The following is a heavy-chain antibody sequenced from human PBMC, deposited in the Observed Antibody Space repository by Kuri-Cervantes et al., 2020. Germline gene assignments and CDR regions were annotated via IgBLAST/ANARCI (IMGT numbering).Heavy chain of an antibody. D-gene: IGHD6-13*01. CDR1: GFTFSSYW. Sequence: GESLKISCAASGFTFSSYWMSWVRQAPGKGLEWVANIKQDGSEKYYVDSVKGRFTISRDNAKNPLYLQMNSLRAEDTALYHCARDEEQLGAFDIWGQGTMVTVSS. CDR3: ARDEEQLGAFDI. V-gene: IGHV3-7*03. CDR2: IKQDGSEK. J-gene: IGHJ3*02.